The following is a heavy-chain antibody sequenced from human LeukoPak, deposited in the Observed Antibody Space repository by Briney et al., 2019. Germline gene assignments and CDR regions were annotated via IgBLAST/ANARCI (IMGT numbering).Heavy chain of an antibody. J-gene: IGHJ4*02. CDR3: ANTITFGGVIVDY. CDR2: ISGSGGST. CDR1: GFTFSSYA. V-gene: IGHV3-23*01. Sequence: GVSLRLSCAASGFTFSSYAMSWVRQAPGKGLEWVSAISGSGGSTYYADSVKGRFTISRDNSKNTLYLQMNSLRAEDTAVYYCANTITFGGVIVDYWGQGTLVTVSS. D-gene: IGHD3-16*02.